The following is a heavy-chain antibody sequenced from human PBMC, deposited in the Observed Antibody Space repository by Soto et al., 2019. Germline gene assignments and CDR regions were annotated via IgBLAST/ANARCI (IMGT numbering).Heavy chain of an antibody. CDR3: SRLEGYRGSLYYYCGMDV. Sequence: QVQLQESGTGLVKPSETLSLTCTVSGGSISSYYWSWIRQPPGKGLEWLGYIYYSGSTNYNPSLMRRVTIAVDTSNHHLSLKLRSGTAADTAVYYCSRLEGYRGSLYYYCGMDVWGQGTTVTVSS. D-gene: IGHD1-26*01. CDR2: IYYSGST. CDR1: GGSISSYY. V-gene: IGHV4-59*01. J-gene: IGHJ6*02.